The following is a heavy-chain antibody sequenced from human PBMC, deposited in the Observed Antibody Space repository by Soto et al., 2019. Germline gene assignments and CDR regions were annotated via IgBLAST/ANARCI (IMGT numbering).Heavy chain of an antibody. J-gene: IGHJ4*02. CDR3: GPLGNFGVVMGH. V-gene: IGHV3-74*03. Sequence: EVQLVESGGGLVQPGGSLRPSCAASGFTFTTYWMHWVRQAPGKGLVWVSRISRDGIGTTYAESVKGRFTISRDNTKNTLYRQMNSLRVEDTAVYYCGPLGNFGVVMGHWGQGTLVTVSS. CDR1: GFTFTTYW. D-gene: IGHD3-3*01. CDR2: ISRDGIGT.